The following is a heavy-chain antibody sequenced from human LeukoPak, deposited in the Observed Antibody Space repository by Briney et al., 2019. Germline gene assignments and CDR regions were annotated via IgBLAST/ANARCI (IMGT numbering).Heavy chain of an antibody. Sequence: PGRSLRLSCAASGFTFSRYSLHWVCQGPGKRLQWVAVTSYDGSSKYYADSVKGRFTISRDNSKNTLYLQMNSLRTEDTAVFYCARQSVETRYFDLWGRGTLVTVSS. J-gene: IGHJ2*01. D-gene: IGHD2-21*01. CDR3: ARQSVETRYFDL. CDR2: TSYDGSSK. CDR1: GFTFSRYS. V-gene: IGHV3-30*01.